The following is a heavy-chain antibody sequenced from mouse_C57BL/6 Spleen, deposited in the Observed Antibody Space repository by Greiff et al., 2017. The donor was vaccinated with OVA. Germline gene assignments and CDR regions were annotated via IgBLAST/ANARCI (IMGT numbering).Heavy chain of an antibody. J-gene: IGHJ1*03. D-gene: IGHD1-1*01. V-gene: IGHV5-9*01. CDR1: GFTFSSYT. CDR2: ISGGGGNT. Sequence: DVMLVESGGGLVKPGGSLKLSCAASGFTFSSYTMSWVRQTPEKRLEWVATISGGGGNTYYPDSVKGRFTISRDNAKNTLYLQMSSLRSEDTALYYCGRHGYYGPWYYEVWGTGTTVTVSS. CDR3: GRHGYYGPWYYEV.